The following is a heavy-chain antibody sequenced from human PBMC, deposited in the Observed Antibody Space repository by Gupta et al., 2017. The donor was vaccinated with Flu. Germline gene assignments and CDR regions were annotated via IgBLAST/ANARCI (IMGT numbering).Heavy chain of an antibody. CDR3: ANNSGGATPSFGY. CDR2: ISGSGGRT. D-gene: IGHD1-26*01. Sequence: EVQLLASGGGLVQPGGSLRLSCAASGFTCSSYAMSWFRQAPGKGLEWVSAISGSGGRTYYADAVKGRFTISRDNSKNTMYLQMNRMRAEDTAVYYSANNSGGATPSFGYGGQGTLGTVYS. V-gene: IGHV3-23*01. CDR1: GFTCSSYA. J-gene: IGHJ4*02.